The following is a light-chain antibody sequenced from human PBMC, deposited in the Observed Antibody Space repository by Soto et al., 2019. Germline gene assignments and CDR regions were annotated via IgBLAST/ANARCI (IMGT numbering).Light chain of an antibody. Sequence: QSALTQPASVSGSPGQSITISCTATSSDVGSYNFVSWYQQYPGKAPKLMIYEDNKRPSGISDRFSCSKSGNTASLTISGLQPEDEADYYCCSYAGSTLFGGGTQLTVL. J-gene: IGLJ2*01. V-gene: IGLV2-23*01. CDR2: EDN. CDR1: SSDVGSYNF. CDR3: CSYAGSTL.